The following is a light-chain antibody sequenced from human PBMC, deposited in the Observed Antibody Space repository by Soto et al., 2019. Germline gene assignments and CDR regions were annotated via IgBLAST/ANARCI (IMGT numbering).Light chain of an antibody. CDR1: QTISSW. V-gene: IGKV1-5*03. Sequence: DIQMTQSPSTLSGSVGDRVTITCRASQTISSWLAWYQQKPGKAPKLLIYKASTLKSGVPSRFSGSGSGTEFTLTISSLQPDDFGTYFCQQYETFSTFGQGNKV. CDR3: QQYETFST. J-gene: IGKJ1*01. CDR2: KAS.